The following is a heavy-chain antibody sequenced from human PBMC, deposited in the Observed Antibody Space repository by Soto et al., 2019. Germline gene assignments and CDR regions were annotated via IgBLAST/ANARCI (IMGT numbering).Heavy chain of an antibody. CDR2: VYFSGRT. CDR3: ARNRKVVAATCFDY. J-gene: IGHJ4*02. D-gene: IGHD2-15*01. V-gene: IGHV4-30-4*01. Sequence: SETLSLTCAVSGASVNTGDHYWSWVRQPPGMGLEWIGNVYFSGRTYFNSSLQSRHNISVDMSKSQFSLNLSSVTATDTAVYYCARNRKVVAATCFDYWGQGTLVTVCS. CDR1: GASVNTGDHY.